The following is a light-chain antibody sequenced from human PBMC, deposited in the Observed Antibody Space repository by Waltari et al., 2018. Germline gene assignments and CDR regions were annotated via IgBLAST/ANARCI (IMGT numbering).Light chain of an antibody. CDR1: QSVSSSY. CDR2: GAS. V-gene: IGKV3-20*01. CDR3: QQYGSSPTWT. J-gene: IGKJ1*01. Sequence: EIVLTQSPGTLSLSPGERVTLSCRASQSVSSSYLAWYQQKPGQAPRLLIYGASSRATGIPDRCSGSGSGTDFTLTISRLEPEDFAVYYCQQYGSSPTWTFGQGTKVEIK.